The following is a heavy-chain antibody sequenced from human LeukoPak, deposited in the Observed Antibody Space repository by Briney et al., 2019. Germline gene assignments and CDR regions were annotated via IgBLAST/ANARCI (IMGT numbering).Heavy chain of an antibody. CDR3: AKDVHIVVVIAMYFDY. J-gene: IGHJ4*02. Sequence: GGSLRLSCAASGFTFSSYAMSWVRQAPGKGLEWVSAISGSGGSTYYADSVKGRFTISRDNSKNTLYLQMNSLRAEDTAVYYCAKDVHIVVVIAMYFDYWGQGTLVTVSS. V-gene: IGHV3-23*01. D-gene: IGHD2-21*01. CDR1: GFTFSSYA. CDR2: ISGSGGST.